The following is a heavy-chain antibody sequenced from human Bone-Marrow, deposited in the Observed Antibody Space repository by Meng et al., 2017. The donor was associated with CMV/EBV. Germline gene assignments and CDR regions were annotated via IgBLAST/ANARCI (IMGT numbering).Heavy chain of an antibody. D-gene: IGHD6-6*01. CDR2: IYYSGST. CDR1: GGSISSYY. J-gene: IGHJ4*02. V-gene: IGHV4-59*01. CDR3: ARLFGSSSAKPLIDY. Sequence: SETLSLTCTVSGGSISSYYWSWIRQPPGKGLEWIGYIYYSGSTNYSPSLKSRVTISVDTSKNQFSLKLSSVTAADTAVYYCARLFGSSSAKPLIDYWGQGTRVTVSS.